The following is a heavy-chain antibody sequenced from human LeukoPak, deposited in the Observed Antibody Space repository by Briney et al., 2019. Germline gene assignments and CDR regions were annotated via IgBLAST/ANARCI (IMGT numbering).Heavy chain of an antibody. Sequence: SVKVSCKASGGTFSSYAISWVRQAPGQGLEWMGGIIPIFGTANYAQKFQGRVTITADESTSTAYMELSSLRSEDTAVYYCARVDVDIDYGSNLNNPPVDYWGQGTLVTVSS. CDR2: IIPIFGTA. D-gene: IGHD4-23*01. CDR1: GGTFSSYA. V-gene: IGHV1-69*13. J-gene: IGHJ4*02. CDR3: ARVDVDIDYGSNLNNPPVDY.